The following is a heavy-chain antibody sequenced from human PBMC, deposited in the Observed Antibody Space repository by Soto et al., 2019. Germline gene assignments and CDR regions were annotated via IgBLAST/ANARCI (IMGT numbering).Heavy chain of an antibody. J-gene: IGHJ5*02. V-gene: IGHV3-21*01. CDR1: GFTFSSYS. Sequence: TGGSLRLSCAASGFTFSSYSMNWVRQAPGKGLEWVSSISSSSSYIYYADSVKGRFTISRDNAKNSLYLQMNSLRAEDTAVYYCARDFPPLFDPWGQGTLVTVSS. CDR2: ISSSSSYI. CDR3: ARDFPPLFDP.